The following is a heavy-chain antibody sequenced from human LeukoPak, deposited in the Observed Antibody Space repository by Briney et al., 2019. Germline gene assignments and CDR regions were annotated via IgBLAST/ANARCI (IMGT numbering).Heavy chain of an antibody. CDR2: INSDGSST. D-gene: IGHD3-10*01. CDR1: GFTFSSHW. Sequence: GGSLRLSCAASGFTFSSHWMHWVRQAPGKGLVWVSRINSDGSSTSYADSVKGRFTISRDNAKNTLYLQMNSLRAEDTAVYYCARADYYYGPDFDPWGQGTLVTVSS. V-gene: IGHV3-74*01. CDR3: ARADYYYGPDFDP. J-gene: IGHJ5*02.